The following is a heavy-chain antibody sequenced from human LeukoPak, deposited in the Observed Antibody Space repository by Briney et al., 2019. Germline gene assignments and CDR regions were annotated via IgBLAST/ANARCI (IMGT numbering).Heavy chain of an antibody. CDR2: INHSGST. J-gene: IGHJ6*04. D-gene: IGHD3-10*01. CDR3: ARGPITMVRGAHYYGMDV. Sequence: SETLSLTCAVYGGSFSGYYWSWIRQPPGKGLEWIGEINHSGSTNYNPSLKSRVTISVATSKTTFSLKLSSVTAADTAVYYCARGPITMVRGAHYYGMDVWGKGTTVTVSS. V-gene: IGHV4-34*01. CDR1: GGSFSGYY.